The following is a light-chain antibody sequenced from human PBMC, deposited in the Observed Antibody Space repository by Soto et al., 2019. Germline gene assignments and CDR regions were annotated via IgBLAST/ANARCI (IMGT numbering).Light chain of an antibody. CDR2: ETS. J-gene: IGLJ1*01. V-gene: IGLV2-14*01. CDR1: SSDVGGYNY. CDR3: FSFTSTNTHV. Sequence: QSALTQPASVSGSPGQSITISCTGTSSDVGGYNYVSWYQQHPGKVPKVIIYETSKRPSGVSDRFSGSKSGNTASLTISGLQAEDEADYYCFSFTSTNTHVFGSGTKVTVL.